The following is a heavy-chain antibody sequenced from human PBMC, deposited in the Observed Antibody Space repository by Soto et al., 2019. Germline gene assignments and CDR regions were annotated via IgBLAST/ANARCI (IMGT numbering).Heavy chain of an antibody. V-gene: IGHV3-7*01. CDR2: INQDGSER. J-gene: IGHJ4*01. Sequence: GSLRLSCAASGFAFSGYWMSWVRQAPGKGLEWGANINQDGSERYYVDSMKGRFTISRDNAKNSVYLQMNSLRAEDTAVYYCARFGDFVSIDFWGHGTLVTVSS. CDR1: GFAFSGYW. CDR3: ARFGDFVSIDF. D-gene: IGHD2-21*02.